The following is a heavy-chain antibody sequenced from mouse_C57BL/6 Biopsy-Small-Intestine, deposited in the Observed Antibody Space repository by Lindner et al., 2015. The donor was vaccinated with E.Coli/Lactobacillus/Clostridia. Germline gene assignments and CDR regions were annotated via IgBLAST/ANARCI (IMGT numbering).Heavy chain of an antibody. CDR1: GYSITSGYD. V-gene: IGHV3-1*01. D-gene: IGHD2-3*01. J-gene: IGHJ2*01. CDR3: ARDGDDGLDY. Sequence: VQLQESGPGMVKPSQSLSLTCTVTGYSITSGYDWHWIRHFPGNKLEWMGYISYSGSTNYNPSLKSRISITHDTSKNHFFLKLNSVTTEDTATYYCARDGDDGLDYWGQGTTPTVSS. CDR2: ISYSGST.